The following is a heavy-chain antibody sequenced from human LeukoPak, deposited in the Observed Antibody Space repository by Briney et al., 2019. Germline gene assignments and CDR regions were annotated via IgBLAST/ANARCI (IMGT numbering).Heavy chain of an antibody. CDR2: IYSGGST. V-gene: IGHV3-53*01. Sequence: GGSLRLSCAASGFTVSSNYMSWVRQAPGKGLEWVSVIYSGGSTYYADSVKGRFTISRDNSKNTLYLQMNSLRAEDTAVYYCAKDQVGMDYFDYWGQGTLVTVSS. J-gene: IGHJ4*02. CDR3: AKDQVGMDYFDY. D-gene: IGHD2-21*01. CDR1: GFTVSSNY.